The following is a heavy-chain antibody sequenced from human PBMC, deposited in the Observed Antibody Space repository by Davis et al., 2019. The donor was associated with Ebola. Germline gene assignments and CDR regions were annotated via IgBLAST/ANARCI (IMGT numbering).Heavy chain of an antibody. V-gene: IGHV3-23*01. D-gene: IGHD2-2*01. CDR1: GFTFNFYA. J-gene: IGHJ4*02. CDR2: INDSGDST. CDR3: AKGDCDSTSCLGAIDY. Sequence: PGGSLRLSCAASGFTFNFYAMTWVRQAPGKGLEWVSAINDSGDSTYYAESVKGRFTISRDNSRNTLYVQMNSLRAEDTAVYYCAKGDCDSTSCLGAIDYWGQGTLVSVSS.